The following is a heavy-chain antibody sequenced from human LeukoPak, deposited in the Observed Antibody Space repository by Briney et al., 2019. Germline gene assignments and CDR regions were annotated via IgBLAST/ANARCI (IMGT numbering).Heavy chain of an antibody. CDR3: ARDPYSSAWYSPYYFDY. CDR1: GGTFSSYA. Sequence: SVKVSCKASGGTFSSYAISWVRQAPGQGLEWMGGIIPIFGTANYAQKFQGRVTITADESTSTAYMELSSLRSEDTAVYYCARDPYSSAWYSPYYFDYWGQGTQVTVSS. V-gene: IGHV1-69*13. CDR2: IIPIFGTA. J-gene: IGHJ4*02. D-gene: IGHD6-19*01.